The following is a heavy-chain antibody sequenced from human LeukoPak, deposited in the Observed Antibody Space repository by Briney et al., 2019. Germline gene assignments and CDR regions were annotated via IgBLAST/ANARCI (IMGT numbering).Heavy chain of an antibody. CDR2: IIPIFGTA. V-gene: IGHV1-69*01. D-gene: IGHD5-18*01. CDR1: GGTFSSYA. J-gene: IGHJ6*02. CDR3: ATYIPRVRGYSYGFRYYGMDV. Sequence: SVKVSCKASGGTFSSYAISWVRQAPGQGLEWMGGIIPIFGTANYAQKFQGRVTITADESTSTAYMELSSLRSEDTAVYYCATYIPRVRGYSYGFRYYGMDVWGQGTTVTVSS.